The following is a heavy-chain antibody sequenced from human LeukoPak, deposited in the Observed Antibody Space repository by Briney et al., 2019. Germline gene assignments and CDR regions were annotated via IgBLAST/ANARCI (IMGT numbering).Heavy chain of an antibody. D-gene: IGHD3-10*01. CDR3: ARLGYYGSGSYYAFDI. J-gene: IGHJ3*02. CDR2: IYYSGST. Sequence: PSETLSLTCTVSGGSISSSSYYWGWIRQPPGKGLEWIGSIYYSGSTYYNPSLKSRVTISVDTSKNQFSLKLSSVTAADTAVYYCARLGYYGSGSYYAFDIWGQGTMVTVSS. CDR1: GGSISSSSYY. V-gene: IGHV4-39*01.